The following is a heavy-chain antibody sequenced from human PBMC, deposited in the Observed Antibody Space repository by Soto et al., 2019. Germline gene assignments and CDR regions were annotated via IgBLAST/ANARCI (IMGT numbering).Heavy chain of an antibody. CDR3: AKEKDRIFDY. CDR1: GFTFDDHT. J-gene: IGHJ4*02. V-gene: IGHV3-43*01. Sequence: EVQLVVSGGLVVRPGGSLRLSCAGSGFTFDDHTMHWVRQAPGKGLEWVSLITWDAGSAFYADSVRCRFTISRDNSKNSRYVQMHSLRTEDSALYYCAKEKDRIFDYWGRGTPVTVSS. CDR2: ITWDAGSA.